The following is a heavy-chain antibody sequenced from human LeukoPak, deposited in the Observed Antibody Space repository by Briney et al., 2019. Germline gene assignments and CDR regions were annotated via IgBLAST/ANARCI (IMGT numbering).Heavy chain of an antibody. Sequence: GESLKIPCKGSGYTFTNHWIDWVRQMPGKGLEWVGIIFPADSDITYSPSFQGQVTISADKSISTAYLQWSSLKASDTAIYYCARREAPCTYDSDIDYWGQGTLVTVSS. CDR2: IFPADSDI. D-gene: IGHD3-16*01. CDR1: GYTFTNHW. V-gene: IGHV5-51*01. J-gene: IGHJ4*02. CDR3: ARREAPCTYDSDIDY.